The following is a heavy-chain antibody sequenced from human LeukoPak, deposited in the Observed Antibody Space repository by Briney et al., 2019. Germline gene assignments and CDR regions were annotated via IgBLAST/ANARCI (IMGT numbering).Heavy chain of an antibody. J-gene: IGHJ3*02. CDR2: INPSGGST. V-gene: IGHV1-46*01. Sequence: ASVKVSCKASGYTFTSYYMHWVRQAPGQGLEWMGIINPSGGSTSYAQKFQGRVTMTRDTSTSTVYMELSSLRSEDTAVYYCASPDSSGYYNDAFDIWGQGTMVTVSS. CDR1: GYTFTSYY. CDR3: ASPDSSGYYNDAFDI. D-gene: IGHD3-22*01.